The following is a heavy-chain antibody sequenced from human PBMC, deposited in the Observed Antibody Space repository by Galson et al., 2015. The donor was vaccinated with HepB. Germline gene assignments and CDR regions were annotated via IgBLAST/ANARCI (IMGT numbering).Heavy chain of an antibody. D-gene: IGHD1-1*01. J-gene: IGHJ4*02. CDR1: GFTFSTYA. Sequence: SLRLSCAASGFTFSTYAMTWVRQAPGKGLEWVSAISGGVGSTYYADSVKGRFTISRDNSKNTLYLQMNSLRAEDTAIYYCAKAVQLYLIGLGYYFDYWGQGTLVTVSS. CDR2: ISGGVGST. CDR3: AKAVQLYLIGLGYYFDY. V-gene: IGHV3-23*01.